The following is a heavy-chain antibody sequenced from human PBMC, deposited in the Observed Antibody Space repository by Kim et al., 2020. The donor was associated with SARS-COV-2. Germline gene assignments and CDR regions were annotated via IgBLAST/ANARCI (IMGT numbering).Heavy chain of an antibody. CDR3: ARAMRIVVVPAAPFDY. Sequence: SVKGRFTTSRDNAKTSLYLQMNSLRAEDTAVYYCARAMRIVVVPAAPFDYWGQGTLVTVSS. J-gene: IGHJ4*02. V-gene: IGHV3-11*06. D-gene: IGHD2-2*01.